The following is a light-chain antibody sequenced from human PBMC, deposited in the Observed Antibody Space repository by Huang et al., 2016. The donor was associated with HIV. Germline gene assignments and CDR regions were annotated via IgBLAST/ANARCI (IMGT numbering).Light chain of an antibody. J-gene: IGKJ1*01. CDR1: QNINNF. V-gene: IGKV1-39*01. CDR3: QQSYSTSWT. Sequence: DIQMTQFPSSLSASMGDRVTITCRASQNINNFLNWYPRRPGKAPKLLISGASRLHSGVPSRFRGSGSGTDYTLTITSLQAEDFATYYCQQSYSTSWTFGPGTKVEVK. CDR2: GAS.